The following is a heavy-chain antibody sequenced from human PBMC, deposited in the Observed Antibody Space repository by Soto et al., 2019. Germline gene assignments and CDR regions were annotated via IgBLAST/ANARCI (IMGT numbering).Heavy chain of an antibody. CDR1: GGSISGYY. J-gene: IGHJ4*02. CDR2: INHSGST. V-gene: IGHV4-34*01. Sequence: SETLSLTCAVCGGSISGYYSTWIRQPPGTGLEWIGEINHSGSTNYNPSLKSRVTISVDTSKNQFSLKLTSVTAADTAVYYCARDKITGLFDYWGQGTLVTVSS. D-gene: IGHD2-8*02. CDR3: ARDKITGLFDY.